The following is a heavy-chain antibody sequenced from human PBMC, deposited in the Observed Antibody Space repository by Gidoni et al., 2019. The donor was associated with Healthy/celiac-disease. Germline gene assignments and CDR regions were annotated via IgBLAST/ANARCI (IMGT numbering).Heavy chain of an antibody. Sequence: QGQLVESGGGVVQPGRALRLSCAASGFTVSSYGMHGDSQAPGKGLGLLAVIWYYGSNQYYADSVKGRFTISRDNSKNTLYLQMTSLRAEDTAVYYCARDGTDYYDSSGYYSGYYGMDVWGQGTTVTVSS. J-gene: IGHJ6*02. D-gene: IGHD3-22*01. CDR2: IWYYGSNQ. V-gene: IGHV3-33*01. CDR3: ARDGTDYYDSSGYYSGYYGMDV. CDR1: GFTVSSYG.